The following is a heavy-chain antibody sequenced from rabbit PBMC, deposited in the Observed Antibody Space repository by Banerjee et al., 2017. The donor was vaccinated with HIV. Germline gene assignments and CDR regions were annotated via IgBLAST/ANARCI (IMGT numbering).Heavy chain of an antibody. Sequence: QEQLVESGGGLVQPGGSLKLSCKASGFDFSTYGVNWVRQAPGKGLEWIGYINTSSGNTVYASWAKGRSTVSKTSSTTVTLQMTSLTAADTATYFCARDLAGVIGWNFNLWGQGTLVTVS. CDR2: INTSSGNT. CDR1: GFDFSTYG. J-gene: IGHJ4*01. CDR3: ARDLAGVIGWNFNL. V-gene: IGHV1S45*01. D-gene: IGHD4-1*01.